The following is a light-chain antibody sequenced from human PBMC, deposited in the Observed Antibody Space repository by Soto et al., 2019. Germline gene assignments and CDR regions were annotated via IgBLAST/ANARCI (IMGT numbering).Light chain of an antibody. V-gene: IGLV2-14*01. Sequence: QSVLTQPASVFGSPGQSITISCTGTSSDVGGYNFVSWYQQLPGKAPKLMIYEVTIRPSGVSDRFSGSKSGNTASLTVSGLQAEDEADYYCSSYTGGNPSYVFGTGTKVTVL. J-gene: IGLJ1*01. CDR3: SSYTGGNPSYV. CDR1: SSDVGGYNF. CDR2: EVT.